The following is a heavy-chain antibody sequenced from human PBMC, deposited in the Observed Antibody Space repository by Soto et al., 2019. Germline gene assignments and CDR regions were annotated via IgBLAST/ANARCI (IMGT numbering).Heavy chain of an antibody. CDR3: TRTCDGSVDFSPDFDY. J-gene: IGHJ4*02. D-gene: IGHD2-21*01. CDR1: GFTFSGSA. V-gene: IGHV3-73*02. CDR2: IRRRAKNYAT. Sequence: EVQLVESGGDLVQPGGSLKLSCAASGFTFSGSAMHWVRQASGKGLEWVGHIRRRAKNYATVYAASVKGRFIISRDDSKNTAYLQMNSLKTDDTAVYYCTRTCDGSVDFSPDFDYGGQGTLVTATS.